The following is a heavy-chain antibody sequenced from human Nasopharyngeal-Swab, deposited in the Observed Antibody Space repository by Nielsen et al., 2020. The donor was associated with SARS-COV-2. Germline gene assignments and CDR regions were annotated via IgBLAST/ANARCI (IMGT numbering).Heavy chain of an antibody. CDR3: ARAGIAAADPFDY. CDR2: INTITGNP. Sequence: ASVKVSCKASGYTFTTYAMNWVRQAPGHGLEWMGWINTITGNPTYARGFTGRFVFSLDTSVSTAYLQISSLKAEDTAVYYCARAGIAAADPFDYWGQGTLVTVSS. J-gene: IGHJ4*02. V-gene: IGHV7-4-1*02. D-gene: IGHD6-13*01. CDR1: GYTFTTYA.